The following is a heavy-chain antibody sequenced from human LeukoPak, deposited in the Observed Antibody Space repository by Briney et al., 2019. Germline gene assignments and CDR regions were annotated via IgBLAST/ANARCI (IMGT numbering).Heavy chain of an antibody. D-gene: IGHD3-9*01. V-gene: IGHV3-30-3*01. CDR2: ISFDGTNR. J-gene: IGHJ4*02. CDR3: ARGGRSTYFDWSPDY. CDR1: GFDFNDYD. Sequence: GGSLRLSCVASGFDFNDYDFHWVRQAPGKGLEWLTIISFDGTNRYYAKSVKGRFTISRDNTRNSLYLQMNSLRAEDTAVYYCARGGRSTYFDWSPDYWGQGTLVTVSS.